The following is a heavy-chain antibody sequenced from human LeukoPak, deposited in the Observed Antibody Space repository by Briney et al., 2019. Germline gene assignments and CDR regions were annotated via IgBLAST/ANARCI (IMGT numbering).Heavy chain of an antibody. CDR3: ATYTHWVAGDV. V-gene: IGHV3-7*01. CDR1: GLTFSETW. J-gene: IGHJ6*02. Sequence: GGSLRLSCAASGLTFSETWMSWVRQAPGQGLEWVAAIKEDGSEKDYVDSVKGRFTISRDNAKNSLYLQMNSLRAEDTAVYYCATYTHWVAGDVWGPGTTVSVSS. D-gene: IGHD3-16*01. CDR2: IKEDGSEK.